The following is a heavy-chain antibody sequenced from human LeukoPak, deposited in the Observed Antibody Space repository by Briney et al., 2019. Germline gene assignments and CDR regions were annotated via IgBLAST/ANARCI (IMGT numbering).Heavy chain of an antibody. CDR3: AKDRRLGVRGVIT. CDR2: ISYDGSNK. CDR1: GFTFSSYG. Sequence: GGSLRLSCAASGFTFSSYGMHWVRQAPGKGLEWVAVISYDGSNKYYADPVKGRFTISRDNSKNTLYLQMNSLRAEDTAVYYCAKDRRLGVRGVITWGQGTLVTVSS. D-gene: IGHD3-10*01. V-gene: IGHV3-30*18. J-gene: IGHJ5*02.